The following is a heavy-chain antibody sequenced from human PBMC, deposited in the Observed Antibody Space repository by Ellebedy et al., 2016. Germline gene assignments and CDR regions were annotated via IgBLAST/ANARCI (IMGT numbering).Heavy chain of an antibody. CDR1: GFTFSSYG. CDR2: IWYDGSNK. D-gene: IGHD2-21*02. J-gene: IGHJ6*02. V-gene: IGHV3-33*01. Sequence: GESLKISXAASGFTFSSYGMHWVRQAPGKGLEWVAVIWYDGSNKHYADSVKGRSTISRDNSKNTLYLQMNSLRAEDTAVYYCARDLEVVTAIPPYYYGMDVWGQGTTVTVSS. CDR3: ARDLEVVTAIPPYYYGMDV.